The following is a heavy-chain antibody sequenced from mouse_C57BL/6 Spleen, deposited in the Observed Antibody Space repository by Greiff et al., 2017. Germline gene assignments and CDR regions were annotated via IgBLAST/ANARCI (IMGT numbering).Heavy chain of an antibody. J-gene: IGHJ4*01. CDR1: GYTFTSYW. CDR2: IDPNSGGT. CDR3: ARYVDYAMDY. Sequence: VQLQQPGAELVKPGASVKLSCKASGYTFTSYWMHWVKQRPGRGLEWIGRIDPNSGGTKYNEKFKSKATLTVDKPSSTAYMQLSILTSEDSAVYYCARYVDYAMDYWGQGTSVTVSS. V-gene: IGHV1-72*01.